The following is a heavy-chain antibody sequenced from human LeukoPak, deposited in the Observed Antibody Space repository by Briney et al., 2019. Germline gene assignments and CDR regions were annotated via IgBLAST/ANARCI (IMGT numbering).Heavy chain of an antibody. Sequence: GGSLRLSCAASGFTFSNYGMHWVRQAPGKGLEWVAVISYDGSNKYYADSVKGRFTISRDNAKNTLYLQMNSLRGEDTAVYYCAKDSALYGSSWYSPHFDYWGQGTLVTVSS. V-gene: IGHV3-30*18. J-gene: IGHJ4*02. CDR2: ISYDGSNK. CDR1: GFTFSNYG. CDR3: AKDSALYGSSWYSPHFDY. D-gene: IGHD6-13*01.